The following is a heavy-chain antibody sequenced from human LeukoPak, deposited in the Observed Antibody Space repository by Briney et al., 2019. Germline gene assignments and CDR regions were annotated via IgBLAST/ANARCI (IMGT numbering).Heavy chain of an antibody. Sequence: GGSLRLSCAASGFTFSSYAMHWVRQAPGKGLEYVSAISSNGGSTYYANSVKGRFTISRDNSKNTLYLQMGSLRAEDMAVYYCAREVLEGLGAFDIWGQGTMVTVSS. V-gene: IGHV3-64*01. CDR3: AREVLEGLGAFDI. CDR1: GFTFSSYA. J-gene: IGHJ3*02. CDR2: ISSNGGST. D-gene: IGHD2-8*01.